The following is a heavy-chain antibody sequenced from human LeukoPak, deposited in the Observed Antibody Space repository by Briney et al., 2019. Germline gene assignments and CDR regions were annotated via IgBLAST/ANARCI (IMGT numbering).Heavy chain of an antibody. CDR3: ASPLAAAAPWRAFDI. CDR2: INPSGGST. Sequence: GASVKVSCKASGYTFTSYYMHWVRQAPGQGLEWMGIINPSGGSTSYAQKFQGRVTMTRDTSTSTVYMELSSLRSEDTAVYYCASPLAAAAPWRAFDIWGQGTMVTVSS. J-gene: IGHJ3*02. V-gene: IGHV1-46*01. CDR1: GYTFTSYY. D-gene: IGHD6-13*01.